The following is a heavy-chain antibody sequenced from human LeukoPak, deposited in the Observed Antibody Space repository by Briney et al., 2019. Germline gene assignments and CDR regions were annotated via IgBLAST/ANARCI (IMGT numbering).Heavy chain of an antibody. D-gene: IGHD3-3*01. CDR2: ISGSGGST. V-gene: IGHV3-23*01. CDR1: GFTFSSYA. Sequence: PGGSLRLSCAASGFTFSSYAMSWVRQSPGKGLEWVSAISGSGGSTYYADSVKGRFTISRDNSKNTLYLQMNSLRAEDTAVYYCAKGQMPTIFYYMDVWGKGTTVTVSS. J-gene: IGHJ6*03. CDR3: AKGQMPTIFYYMDV.